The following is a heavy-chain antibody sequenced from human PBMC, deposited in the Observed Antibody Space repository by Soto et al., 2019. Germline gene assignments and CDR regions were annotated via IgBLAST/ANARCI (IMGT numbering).Heavy chain of an antibody. J-gene: IGHJ6*02. V-gene: IGHV4-4*07. CDR3: ARVLLERRHYFGMDV. CDR2: MYGSGST. Sequence: QVQLRESGPGLVKASETLSLTCTVSGESISSYYWSWIRQPAGKGLEWIGRMYGSGSTNYSPSLKSRFTMSVDTSKNQFSLKLSSVTAADTAVYYCARVLLERRHYFGMDVWGQGTTVTVSS. CDR1: GESISSYY. D-gene: IGHD1-1*01.